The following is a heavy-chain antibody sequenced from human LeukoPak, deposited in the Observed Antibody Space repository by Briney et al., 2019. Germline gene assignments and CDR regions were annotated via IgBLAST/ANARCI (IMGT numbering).Heavy chain of an antibody. CDR1: GYTFTGYY. Sequence: GASVKVSCKASGYTFTGYYMHWVRQAPGQGLEWMGWINPNSGGTNYAQKFQGRVTMTRDTPISTAYMDLSRLRSGDTAVYYCARGGNWSPYGMDVWGQGTTVTVSS. D-gene: IGHD1-1*01. CDR3: ARGGNWSPYGMDV. J-gene: IGHJ6*02. V-gene: IGHV1-2*02. CDR2: INPNSGGT.